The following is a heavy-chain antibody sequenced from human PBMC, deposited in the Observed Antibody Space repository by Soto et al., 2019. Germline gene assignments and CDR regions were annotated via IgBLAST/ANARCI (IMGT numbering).Heavy chain of an antibody. D-gene: IGHD6-19*01. CDR1: AFTFNSYS. Sequence: EVQLVESGGGLVQPGGSLRLSCAASAFTFNSYSMNWFRQAPGKGLEWVSYISTGGTTIYYADSVKGRFTISRDNAKNSLYMQMNSLRAEDTAVYHCARTAVAGISGWFDHWGQGTLATVSS. V-gene: IGHV3-48*01. CDR2: ISTGGTTI. J-gene: IGHJ5*02. CDR3: ARTAVAGISGWFDH.